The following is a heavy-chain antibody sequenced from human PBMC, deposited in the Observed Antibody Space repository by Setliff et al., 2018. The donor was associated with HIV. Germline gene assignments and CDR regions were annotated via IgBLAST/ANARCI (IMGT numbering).Heavy chain of an antibody. J-gene: IGHJ4*02. CDR2: IYYSGNT. CDR3: ARQGRPGDFDS. D-gene: IGHD7-27*01. CDR1: GGSLSSSNYY. V-gene: IGHV4-39*01. Sequence: PSETLSLTCTVSGGSLSSSNYYCGWIRQPPGKGLEWIGSIYYSGNTYYNPSLKSRVTISGDTSKKQFSLKLRAVTAADSAAYYCARQGRPGDFDSWGQGTLVTVSS.